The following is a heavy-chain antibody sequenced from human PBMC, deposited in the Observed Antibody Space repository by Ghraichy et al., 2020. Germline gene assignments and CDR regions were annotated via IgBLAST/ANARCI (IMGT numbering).Heavy chain of an antibody. CDR2: INPDNGGT. D-gene: IGHD4-17*01. J-gene: IGHJ4*02. CDR3: AREGDYGLKFDY. CDR1: GYTFTGYY. Sequence: ASVKVSCKASGYTFTGYYMHWVRQAPGQGLEWMGCINPDNGGTKFARKFQGRVTMTRDTSISTAYMELSRLRSDDTAVYYCAREGDYGLKFDYWGQGTLVTVSS. V-gene: IGHV1-2*02.